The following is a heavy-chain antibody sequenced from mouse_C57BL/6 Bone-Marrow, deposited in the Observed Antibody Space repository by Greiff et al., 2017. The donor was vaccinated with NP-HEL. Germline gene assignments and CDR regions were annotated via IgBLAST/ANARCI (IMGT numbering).Heavy chain of an antibody. Sequence: QVQLQQPGAELVMPGASVKLSCTASGYTFTSYWMHWVKQRPGQGLEWIGEIDPSDSYTNYNQKFKGKSTLTVDKSSSTAYMQLSSLTSEDSAVYYCAREDSAWFAYWGQGTLVTVSA. D-gene: IGHD6-1*01. V-gene: IGHV1-69*01. CDR1: GYTFTSYW. CDR2: IDPSDSYT. J-gene: IGHJ3*01. CDR3: AREDSAWFAY.